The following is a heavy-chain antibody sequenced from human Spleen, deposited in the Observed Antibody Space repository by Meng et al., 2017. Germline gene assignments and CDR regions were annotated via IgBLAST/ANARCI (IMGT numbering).Heavy chain of an antibody. J-gene: IGHJ4*02. V-gene: IGHV4-34*01. Sequence: QVQLQQSGTRLLKHPETLSLTCAVYGGSFSGYYWSWIRQPPGKGLEWIGEINHSGSTNYNPSLKSRVTISVDTSKNQFSLKLSSVTAADTAVYYCARGTRLVKYWGQGTLVTVSS. CDR3: ARGTRLVKY. CDR1: GGSFSGYY. D-gene: IGHD6-19*01. CDR2: INHSGST.